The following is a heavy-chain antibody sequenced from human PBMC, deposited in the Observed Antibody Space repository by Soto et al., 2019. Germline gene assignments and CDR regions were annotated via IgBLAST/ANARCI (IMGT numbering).Heavy chain of an antibody. CDR3: VRGVLS. V-gene: IGHV4-31*03. CDR2: IHHSGST. Sequence: QVQLQESGPGLVKASQTLSLTCNVSGGSISSGGYYWTWIRQHPGKGLEWIGNIHHSGSTFYNPSLKSRVSISVDTSKTQFSLELSSVTAADTAVYFCVRGVLSWGQGTLVTVSS. J-gene: IGHJ1*01. CDR1: GGSISSGGYY. D-gene: IGHD3-10*01.